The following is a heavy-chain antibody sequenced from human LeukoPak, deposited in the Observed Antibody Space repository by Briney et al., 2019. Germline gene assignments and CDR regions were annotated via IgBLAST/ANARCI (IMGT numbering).Heavy chain of an antibody. Sequence: GGSLRLSCAASGFTFSSYSMNWVRQAPGKGLEWVSSISSSSSYIYYADSVKGRFTISRDNAKNSPYLQMNSLRAEDTAVYYCARDIRGITGTTSYWGQGTLVTVSS. D-gene: IGHD1-7*01. CDR1: GFTFSSYS. CDR2: ISSSSSYI. J-gene: IGHJ4*02. CDR3: ARDIRGITGTTSY. V-gene: IGHV3-21*01.